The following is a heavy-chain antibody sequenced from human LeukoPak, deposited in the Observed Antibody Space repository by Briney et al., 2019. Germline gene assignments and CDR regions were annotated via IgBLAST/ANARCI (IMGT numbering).Heavy chain of an antibody. CDR1: GGTFSSYA. CDR3: AREEEQLVSYFDY. V-gene: IGHV1-69*04. Sequence: SVKVSCKASGGTFSSYAFNWVRQAPGQGLEWMGRIIPIFGIANFAQKFQGRVTITADKSTSTAYMQLSSLRFEDTAVYYCAREEEQLVSYFDYWGQGTLVTVSS. D-gene: IGHD6-13*01. J-gene: IGHJ4*02. CDR2: IIPIFGIA.